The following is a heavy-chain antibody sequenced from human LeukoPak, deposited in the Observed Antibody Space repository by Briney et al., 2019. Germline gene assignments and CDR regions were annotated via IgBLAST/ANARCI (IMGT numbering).Heavy chain of an antibody. CDR3: TTRWGGTFDY. V-gene: IGHV3-15*01. Sequence: GGSLRLSCVASGFTFSNAWMSWVRQAPGKGLEWVGRIKSKTDGGTTDYAAPVKGRFIISRDDSENALYLQTNSLKTEDAGVYYCTTRWGGTFDYWGQGTLVTVSS. CDR1: GFTFSNAW. D-gene: IGHD2-15*01. J-gene: IGHJ4*02. CDR2: IKSKTDGGTT.